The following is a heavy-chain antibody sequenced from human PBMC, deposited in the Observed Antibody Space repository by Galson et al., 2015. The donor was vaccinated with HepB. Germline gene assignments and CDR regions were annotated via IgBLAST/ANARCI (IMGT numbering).Heavy chain of an antibody. J-gene: IGHJ6*02. V-gene: IGHV3-30*18. Sequence: SLRLSCAASGFTFSRYGMDWVRQAPGKGLEWVAVISFDGSNKYYADSVKGRFTISRDNSKNTLYLQMNSLRAEDTAVYYCAKETGYCSSTSCSGFSYYYYGMDVWGQGTTVTVSS. D-gene: IGHD2-2*01. CDR3: AKETGYCSSTSCSGFSYYYYGMDV. CDR1: GFTFSRYG. CDR2: ISFDGSNK.